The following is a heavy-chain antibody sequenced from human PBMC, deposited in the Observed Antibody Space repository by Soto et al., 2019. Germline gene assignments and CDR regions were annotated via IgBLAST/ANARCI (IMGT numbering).Heavy chain of an antibody. Sequence: QVRLQEWGPGLVKPSQTLSLKCSVSGGSITTGGRYWSWIRQLPGKGLEWIGDIYYSGNTYYNAALKSRVTISVEAAKXXXXXXXXXXXXXXXXXXXXXXXXXXTGGDGFDIWGQGRLVTVSS. J-gene: IGHJ3*02. V-gene: IGHV4-31*02. D-gene: IGHD1-1*01. CDR2: IYYSGNT. CDR3: XXXXXXXTGGDGFDI. CDR1: GGSITTGGRY.